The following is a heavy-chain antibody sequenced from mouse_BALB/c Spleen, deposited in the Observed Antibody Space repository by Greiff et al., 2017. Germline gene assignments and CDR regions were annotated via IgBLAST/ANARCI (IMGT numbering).Heavy chain of an antibody. CDR1: GYTFTSYW. CDR2: IYPSDSYT. D-gene: IGHD2-1*01. Sequence: VQLQQPGAELVRPGASVKLSCKASGYTFTSYWINWVKQRPGQGLEWIGNIYPSDSYTNYNQKFKDKATLTVDKSSSTAYMQLSSPTSEDSAVYYCTRSGGNSYWYFDVWGAGTTVTVSS. V-gene: IGHV1-69*02. CDR3: TRSGGNSYWYFDV. J-gene: IGHJ1*01.